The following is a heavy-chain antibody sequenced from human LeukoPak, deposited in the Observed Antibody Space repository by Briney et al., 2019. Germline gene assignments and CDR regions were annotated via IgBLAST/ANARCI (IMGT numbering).Heavy chain of an antibody. J-gene: IGHJ4*02. CDR3: ARGYHYGDYEVY. CDR2: ISYDGSNK. CDR1: GFTFSSYA. Sequence: GGSLRLSCAASGFTFSSYAMHWGRQAPGKGLEGVAVISYDGSNKYYADSVKGRFTISRDNSKNTLYLQMNSLRAEDTAVYYCARGYHYGDYEVYWGQGTLVTVSS. D-gene: IGHD4-17*01. V-gene: IGHV3-30-3*01.